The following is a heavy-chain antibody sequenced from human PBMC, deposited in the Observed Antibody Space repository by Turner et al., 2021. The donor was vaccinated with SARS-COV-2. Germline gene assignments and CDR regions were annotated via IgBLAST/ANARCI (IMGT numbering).Heavy chain of an antibody. CDR2: IKQDGSEK. CDR1: GFTFSSYW. CDR3: ARLHTSSWYFDY. J-gene: IGHJ4*02. Sequence: EVQLVESGGGLVQPGGSLRLSCAASGFTFSSYWMSWVRQAPGKGREWVANIKQDGSEKYYVDSVKGRFTITRDNAKNSLYLQMNSLRAEDTAVYYCARLHTSSWYFDYWGQGTLVTVSS. D-gene: IGHD6-13*01. V-gene: IGHV3-7*03.